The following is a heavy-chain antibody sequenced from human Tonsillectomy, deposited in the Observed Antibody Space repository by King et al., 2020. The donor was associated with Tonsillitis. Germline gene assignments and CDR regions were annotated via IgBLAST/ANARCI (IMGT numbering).Heavy chain of an antibody. CDR2: IESKTDGGTT. V-gene: IGHV3-15*04. Sequence: VQLVESGGGLVKPGGSLRLSCAASGFTFSSAWMSWVRQAPGKGLEWVGRIESKTDGGTTDYAAPVRGRFTISRDDSKNTLYLQMNSLKAEDTAMYYCTTIAGGNGGQGTLPTVSS. CDR3: TTIAGGN. J-gene: IGHJ1*01. D-gene: IGHD6-13*01. CDR1: GFTFSSAW.